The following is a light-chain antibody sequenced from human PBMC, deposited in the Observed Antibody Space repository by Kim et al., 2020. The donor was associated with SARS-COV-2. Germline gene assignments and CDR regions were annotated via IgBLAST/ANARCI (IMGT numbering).Light chain of an antibody. V-gene: IGKV1-5*03. CDR1: QSISSW. J-gene: IGKJ2*01. CDR2: KAS. CDR3: QQYNTYPYT. Sequence: SASVGDRVTISCRASQSISSWLAWYQQIPGKAPKHLIYKASTLENAVPSRFSGSGSGTEFTLTISSLQPDDFATYYCQQYNTYPYTFGQGTKLEI.